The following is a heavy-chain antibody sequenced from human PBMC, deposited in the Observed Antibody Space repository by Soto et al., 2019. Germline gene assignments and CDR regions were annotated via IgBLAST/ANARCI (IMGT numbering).Heavy chain of an antibody. Sequence: WASLKISCDPCRYSFTSYWIGWVRQMPGKGLEWMAIIYPGDCDTRYSPSFQGQVTISADKSVSTDYVQSLRLKSSVTAMSHCAAYRGSFYYGMDVRCQGARV. V-gene: IGHV5-51*01. CDR1: RYSFTSYW. CDR3: AAYRGSFYYGMDV. D-gene: IGHD1-26*01. J-gene: IGHJ6*02. CDR2: IYPGDCDT.